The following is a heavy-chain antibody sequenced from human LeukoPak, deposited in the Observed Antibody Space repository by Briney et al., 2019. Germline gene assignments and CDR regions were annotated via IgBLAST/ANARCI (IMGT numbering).Heavy chain of an antibody. CDR1: GFTSSSYW. CDR2: IQQGGSAK. D-gene: IGHD1-26*01. Sequence: GGSLRLSCAASGFTSSSYWMSWVRQAPGKGLEWVANIQQGGSAKYYVDSVKGRFTISRDNAKNSLYLQMNSLRAEDTAVYYCASRGAGVGATTGDYWGQGTLVTVSS. J-gene: IGHJ4*02. V-gene: IGHV3-7*01. CDR3: ASRGAGVGATTGDY.